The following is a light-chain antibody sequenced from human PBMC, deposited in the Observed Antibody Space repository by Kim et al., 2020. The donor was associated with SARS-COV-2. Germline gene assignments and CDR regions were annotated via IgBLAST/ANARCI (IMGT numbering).Light chain of an antibody. CDR1: KLGDKY. J-gene: IGLJ1*01. Sequence: SYELTQPPSVSVSPGQTASITCSGDKLGDKYACWYQQKPGQSPVLVIYQDSKRPSGIPVRFSGSNSGNTATLTIRGTQAMDEADYYCQAWDSSTEVFGTGTKVTVL. V-gene: IGLV3-1*01. CDR3: QAWDSSTEV. CDR2: QDS.